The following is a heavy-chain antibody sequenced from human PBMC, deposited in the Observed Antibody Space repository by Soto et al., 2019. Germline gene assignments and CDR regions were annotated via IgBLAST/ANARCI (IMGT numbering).Heavy chain of an antibody. Sequence: GASVKVSCKASGYTFTSYAMHWVRQAPGQGLEWMGWINAGNGNTKYSQKFQGRVTITRDTSASTAYMELSSLRSDDTAVYYCARPEMYSSGDNPFDLWGKGPRVTASS. V-gene: IGHV1-3*01. D-gene: IGHD6-19*01. CDR3: ARPEMYSSGDNPFDL. J-gene: IGHJ3*01. CDR1: GYTFTSYA. CDR2: INAGNGNT.